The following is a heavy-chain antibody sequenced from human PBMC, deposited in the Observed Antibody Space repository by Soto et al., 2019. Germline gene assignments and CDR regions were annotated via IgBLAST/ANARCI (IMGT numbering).Heavy chain of an antibody. J-gene: IGHJ4*02. V-gene: IGHV4-31*03. D-gene: IGHD6-6*01. CDR2: IYYSGST. CDR1: GGSISSGGYY. Sequence: SETLSLTCTVSGGSISSGGYYWSWIRQHPGKGLEWIGYIYYSGSTYYNPSLKSRVTISVDTSKNQFSLKLSSVTAADTAVYYCARVDSSSSCFDYWGQGTLVTVSS. CDR3: ARVDSSSSCFDY.